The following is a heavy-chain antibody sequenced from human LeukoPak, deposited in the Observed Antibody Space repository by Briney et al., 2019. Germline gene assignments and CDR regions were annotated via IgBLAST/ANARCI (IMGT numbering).Heavy chain of an antibody. Sequence: PGGSLRLSCAASGFTFSSYSMNWVRQAPGKGLEWVSYISSSSSTIYYADSVKGRFTISRDNAKNSLYLQMNSLRAEDTAVYYCARPHAAIFRGFFDYWGQGTLVTVSS. V-gene: IGHV3-48*01. CDR3: ARPHAAIFRGFFDY. D-gene: IGHD2-2*02. CDR1: GFTFSSYS. J-gene: IGHJ4*02. CDR2: ISSSSSTI.